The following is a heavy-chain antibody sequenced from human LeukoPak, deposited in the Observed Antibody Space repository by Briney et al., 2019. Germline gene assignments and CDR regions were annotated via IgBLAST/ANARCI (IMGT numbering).Heavy chain of an antibody. J-gene: IGHJ4*02. V-gene: IGHV4-39*02. CDR2: IYYSGYT. Sequence: SETLSLTCTVSGGSISSSSYYWGWIRQPPGKGLEWIGSIYYSGYTYYNPSLQSRVTMSVDTSKNQFSLNLSSVTAAGTAVYYCARDSSSWGFDYWGQGTLVTVSS. CDR1: GGSISSSSYY. CDR3: ARDSSSWGFDY. D-gene: IGHD6-13*01.